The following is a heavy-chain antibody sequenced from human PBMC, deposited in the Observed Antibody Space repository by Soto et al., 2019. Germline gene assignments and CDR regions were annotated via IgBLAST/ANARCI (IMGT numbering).Heavy chain of an antibody. CDR2: ISSDSRTI. CDR3: ARIKLVEWFFINVDVYDMDV. D-gene: IGHD3-3*01. V-gene: IGHV3-48*02. J-gene: IGHJ6*02. CDR1: GFSLSDYA. Sequence: PGGSLRLSCVASGFSLSDYAVNWVRQAPGKGLEWVSFISSDSRTIYCADSVEGRFTVSRDNARNSVSLQMDSLRDEDAAVYYCARIKLVEWFFINVDVYDMDVWGQGTPVTVSS.